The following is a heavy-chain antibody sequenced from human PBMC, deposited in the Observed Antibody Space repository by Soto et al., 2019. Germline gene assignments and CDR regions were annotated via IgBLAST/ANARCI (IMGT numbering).Heavy chain of an antibody. CDR3: ARVKLGSYDWFDL. D-gene: IGHD3-16*01. CDR1: GFTFSDYW. Sequence: EVQLVESGGGLVQPGGSLRLSCAASGFTFSDYWMHWVRLVPGKGLLWVSRINPDGSRTNYADSVKGRFATYRDNAKNTVYLQMNSLRAEDTAVYYCARVKLGSYDWFDLWGQGTLVTVSS. J-gene: IGHJ5*02. CDR2: INPDGSRT. V-gene: IGHV3-74*01.